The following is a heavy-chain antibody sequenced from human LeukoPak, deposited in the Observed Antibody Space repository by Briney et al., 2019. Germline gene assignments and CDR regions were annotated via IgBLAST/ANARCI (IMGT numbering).Heavy chain of an antibody. CDR2: INHSGST. CDR3: ARGFYYYDSSGSFDY. J-gene: IGHJ4*02. D-gene: IGHD3-22*01. CDR1: GGSISSYY. V-gene: IGHV4-34*01. Sequence: SETLSLTCTVSGGSISSYYWSWIRQPPGKGLEWIGEINHSGSTNYNPSLKSRVTISVDTSKNQFSLKLSSVTAADTAVYYCARGFYYYDSSGSFDYWGQGTLVTVSS.